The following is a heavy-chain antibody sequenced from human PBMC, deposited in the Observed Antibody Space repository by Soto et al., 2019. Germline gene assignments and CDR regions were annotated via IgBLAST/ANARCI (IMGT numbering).Heavy chain of an antibody. CDR3: ARALPYDSSGYRYYYYYYGMDV. V-gene: IGHV4-31*02. Sequence: GSTYHNPSLKSRVTISVDTSKNQFSLKLSSVTAADTAVYYCARALPYDSSGYRYYYYYYGMDVWGQGTTVTVSS. J-gene: IGHJ6*02. D-gene: IGHD3-22*01. CDR2: GST.